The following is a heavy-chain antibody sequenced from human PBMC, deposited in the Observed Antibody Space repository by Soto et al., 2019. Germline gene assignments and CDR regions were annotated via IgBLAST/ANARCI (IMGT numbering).Heavy chain of an antibody. V-gene: IGHV3-49*03. Sequence: GGSLRLSCTASGFTFGDYAMSWFRQAPGKGLEWVGFIRSKAYGGTTEYAASVKGRFTISRDDSKSIAYLQMNSLKTEDTAVYYCTTSHYDFWSGYTFDYWGQGTLVTAPQ. CDR1: GFTFGDYA. CDR3: TTSHYDFWSGYTFDY. D-gene: IGHD3-3*01. CDR2: IRSKAYGGTT. J-gene: IGHJ4*02.